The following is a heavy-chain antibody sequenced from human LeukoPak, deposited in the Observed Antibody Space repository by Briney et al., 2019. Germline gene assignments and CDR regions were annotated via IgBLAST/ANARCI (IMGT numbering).Heavy chain of an antibody. CDR1: GFTFSSYD. D-gene: IGHD3-3*01. J-gene: IGHJ4*02. V-gene: IGHV3-7*01. CDR2: IKYDGSEK. Sequence: GGSLRLSCAASGFTFSSYDMHWVRQAPGKGLEWVANIKYDGSEKYYVDSVKGRFTISRDNAKTSLYLHMNSLRAEDTAVYYCASGFLDDFWSGHFWGQGTLVTVSS. CDR3: ASGFLDDFWSGHF.